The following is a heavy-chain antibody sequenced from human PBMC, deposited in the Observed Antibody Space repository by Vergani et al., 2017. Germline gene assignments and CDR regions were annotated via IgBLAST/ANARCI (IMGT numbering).Heavy chain of an antibody. CDR1: GVSVTDYN. J-gene: IGHJ5*02. V-gene: IGHV4-59*02. Sequence: QAQLQESGPGLVKPSETLSLTCHVFGVSVTDYNCNWIRQAPGKGLEWIGSLSTTGGATHASHNPSLKSRVSKSVDTSKSQFSLRLTSVTAADPSIYYCAGDTHSWQRADRWGQGLLVSVSS. D-gene: IGHD6-13*01. CDR2: LSTTGGA. CDR3: AGDTHSWQRADR.